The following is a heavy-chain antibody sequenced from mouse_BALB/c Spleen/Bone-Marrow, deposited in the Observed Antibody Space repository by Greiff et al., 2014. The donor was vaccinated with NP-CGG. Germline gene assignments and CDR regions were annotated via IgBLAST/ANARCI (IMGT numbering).Heavy chain of an antibody. V-gene: IGHV14-3*02. CDR3: ASYVYGYHFDY. CDR2: IDPANGNT. CDR1: GFNVKDTY. Sequence: VQLKESGAELVKPGASVKLSCTASGFNVKDTYIHWVKQRPEQGLEWIGRIDPANGNTKYDPKFQGKATITADTSSNTAYLQLSSLTSEDTAVYYCASYVYGYHFDYWGQGTTLTVSS. J-gene: IGHJ2*01. D-gene: IGHD2-2*01.